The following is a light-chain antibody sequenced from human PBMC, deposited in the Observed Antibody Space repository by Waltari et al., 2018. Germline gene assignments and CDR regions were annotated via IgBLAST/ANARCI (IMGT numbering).Light chain of an antibody. V-gene: IGKV3-20*01. CDR3: QNHERLPAT. J-gene: IGKJ1*01. CDR1: QSIGKY. CDR2: AAS. Sequence: DIVLTQSPGTLALSPGERATLSCRASQSIGKYLVWYQQKPGQSPRLLIYAASSRATGVPDRFSGSGSWTDFSLTISRLEPEDFAVYYCQNHERLPATFGQGTKVEIK.